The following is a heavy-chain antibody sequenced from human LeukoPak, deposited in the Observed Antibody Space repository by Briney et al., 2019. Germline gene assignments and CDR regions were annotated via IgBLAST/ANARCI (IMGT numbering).Heavy chain of an antibody. CDR1: GCSFTSYW. J-gene: IGHJ1*01. CDR3: ARPGASSEDFHH. CDR2: IYPGDSDT. Sequence: GESLKISCQGSGCSFTSYWIGWVRQMPGKGLELMGFIYPGDSDTKYSPSFQGQVTMSADSSIRIAYLQWSSLKAADTAVYYCARPGASSEDFHHWGQGTLVTVSS. D-gene: IGHD3-10*01. V-gene: IGHV5-51*01.